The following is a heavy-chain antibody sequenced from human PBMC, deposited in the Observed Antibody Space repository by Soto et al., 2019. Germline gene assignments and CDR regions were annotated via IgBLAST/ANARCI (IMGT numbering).Heavy chain of an antibody. D-gene: IGHD6-13*01. CDR1: GGSISSSSYY. V-gene: IGHV4-39*07. CDR2: IYYSGST. CDR3: ARDGYSSYYLDY. Sequence: SETLSLTCTVSGGSISSSSYYWGWIRQPPGKGLEWIGSIYYSGSTYYNPSLKSRVTISVDTSKNPFSLKLNSVTAADTAVYYCARDGYSSYYLDYWGQGTLVTVSS. J-gene: IGHJ4*02.